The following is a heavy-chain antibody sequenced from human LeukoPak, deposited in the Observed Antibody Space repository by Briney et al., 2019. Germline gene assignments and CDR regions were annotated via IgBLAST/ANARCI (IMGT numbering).Heavy chain of an antibody. V-gene: IGHV3-23*01. J-gene: IGHJ5*02. Sequence: GGSLRLSCAVSGITLSNYGMSWVRQAPGKGLEWVSAISGSGGSTYYADSVMGRFTISRDNSKNTLYLQMNSLRAEDTAVYYCAKAPTRPGNWFDPWGQGTLVTVSS. CDR1: GITLSNYG. CDR2: ISGSGGST. D-gene: IGHD3-10*01. CDR3: AKAPTRPGNWFDP.